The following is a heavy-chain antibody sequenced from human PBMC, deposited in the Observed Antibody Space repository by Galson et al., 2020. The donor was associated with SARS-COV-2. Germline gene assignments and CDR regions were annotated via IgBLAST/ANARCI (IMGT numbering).Heavy chain of an antibody. CDR3: ARGGYYDYYMDV. V-gene: IGHV4-59*01. CDR2: IYYRGST. CDR1: GGSISRYY. D-gene: IGHD6-13*01. Sequence: SEILSVACRVAGGSISRYYWRWIRQPPEKGLEWIGYIYYRGSTNYNPSLKSRVTISVDTSKNQFSLKLSSVTAADTAVYYCARGGYYDYYMDVWGKGTTVTVSS. J-gene: IGHJ6*03.